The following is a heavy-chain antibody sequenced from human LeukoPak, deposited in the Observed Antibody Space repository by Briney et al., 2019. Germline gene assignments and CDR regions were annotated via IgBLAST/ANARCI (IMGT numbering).Heavy chain of an antibody. V-gene: IGHV3-23*01. J-gene: IGHJ5*02. CDR2: IFPSGGEI. CDR1: GFTFSTFA. CDR3: ATYRQVRLPFVS. D-gene: IGHD4-17*01. Sequence: GGSLRLSCAASGFTFSTFAMIWVRQPPGKGLEWVSSIFPSGGEIHYADSVRGRFTISRDNSKSTLSLQMNSLRAEDTAIYYCATYRQVRLPFVSWGQGTLVTVSS.